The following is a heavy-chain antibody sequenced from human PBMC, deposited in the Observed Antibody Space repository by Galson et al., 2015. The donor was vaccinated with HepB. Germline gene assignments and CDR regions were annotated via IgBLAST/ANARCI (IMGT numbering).Heavy chain of an antibody. D-gene: IGHD3-22*01. CDR2: IDPSDSYT. CDR1: GYSFTSYW. CDR3: ARLRKDSSGYYFWTPDY. V-gene: IGHV5-10-1*01. Sequence: QSGAEVKKPGESLRISCKGSGYSFTSYWISWVRQMPGKGLEWMGRIDPSDSYTNYSPSFQGHVTISADKSISTAYLQWSSLKASDTAMYYCARLRKDSSGYYFWTPDYWGQGTLVTASS. J-gene: IGHJ4*02.